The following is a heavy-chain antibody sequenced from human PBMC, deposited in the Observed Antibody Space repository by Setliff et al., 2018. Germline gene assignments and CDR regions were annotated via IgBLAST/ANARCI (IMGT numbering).Heavy chain of an antibody. Sequence: SETLSLTCTVSGASLSSGTYYWGWIRQPPGKGLEWIGRIYYRGDTYYNASLKGRLTISVDTAQNQFSLRLTSVTAADTAVYFCARDRGGGLYDYWGRGTLVTVSS. CDR2: IYYRGDT. CDR3: ARDRGGGLYDY. V-gene: IGHV4-39*02. J-gene: IGHJ4*02. D-gene: IGHD3-16*01. CDR1: GASLSSGTYY.